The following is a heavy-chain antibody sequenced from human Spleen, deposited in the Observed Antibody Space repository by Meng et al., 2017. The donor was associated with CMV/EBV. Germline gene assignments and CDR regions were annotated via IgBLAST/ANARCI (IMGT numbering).Heavy chain of an antibody. J-gene: IGHJ4*02. V-gene: IGHV4-59*01. CDR2: IYYSGST. Sequence: ESLKISCAASGFSFSSCVMQWVRQAPGKGLEWIGYIYYSGSTNYNPSLKSRVTISVDTSKNQFSLKLSSVTAADTAVYYCARGGSARYCTNGVCYYFDYWGQGTLVTVSS. CDR3: ARGGSARYCTNGVCYYFDY. CDR1: GFSFSSCV. D-gene: IGHD2-8*01.